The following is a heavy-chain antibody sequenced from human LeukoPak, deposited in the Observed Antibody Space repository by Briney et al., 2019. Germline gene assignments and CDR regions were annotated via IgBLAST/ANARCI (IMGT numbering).Heavy chain of an antibody. CDR3: ARGYVLLDY. Sequence: PGGSLRLSCAASGFTFSTYAMHWVRQAPGKGLEYVSAITTNGGSTYYANSVKGRFTISRDNPKNTLYLQMGSLRAEDMAVYYCARGYVLLDYWGQGTLVTVAS. CDR1: GFTFSTYA. D-gene: IGHD2/OR15-2a*01. CDR2: ITTNGGST. J-gene: IGHJ4*02. V-gene: IGHV3-64*01.